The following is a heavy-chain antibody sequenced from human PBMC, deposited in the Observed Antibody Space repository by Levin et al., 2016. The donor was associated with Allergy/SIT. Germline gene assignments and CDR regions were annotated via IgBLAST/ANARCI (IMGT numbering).Heavy chain of an antibody. Sequence: WIRQPPGKGLEWIGEIYHSGNTKYSPSLKSRVTISADRSQNHFSLRLTSVTAADTAVYYCARGGACGGGSCPGEYWGQGTQVTVSS. J-gene: IGHJ4*02. V-gene: IGHV4-34*01. CDR3: ARGGACGGGSCPGEY. CDR2: IYHSGNT. D-gene: IGHD2-21*01.